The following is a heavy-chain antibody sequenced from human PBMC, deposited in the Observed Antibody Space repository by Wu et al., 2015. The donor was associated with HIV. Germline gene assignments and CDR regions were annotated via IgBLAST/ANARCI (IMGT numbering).Heavy chain of an antibody. V-gene: IGHV1-18*01. CDR3: ATWKVVGDSLRLDY. CDR2: ISTYEGNT. J-gene: IGHJ4*02. Sequence: QVQLVQSGDEMKEPGASVKVSCKASGYTFTTYTITWVRQAPGQGGQGLEWMGWISTYEGNTNYAQKFHDRVIMTTDTSTNTAYMELRSLKSDDTAVYYCATWKVVGDSLRLDYWGQGNPGHRLL. D-gene: IGHD2-15*01. CDR1: GYTFTTYT.